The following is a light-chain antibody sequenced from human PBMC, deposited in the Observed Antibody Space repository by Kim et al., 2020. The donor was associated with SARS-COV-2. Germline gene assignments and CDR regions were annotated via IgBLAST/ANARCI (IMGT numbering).Light chain of an antibody. V-gene: IGKV3-15*01. CDR2: GAS. J-gene: IGKJ2*01. CDR3: QQYSNWPRT. CDR1: QSVGSN. Sequence: EMVMTQSPATLSVSPGERVTLSCRASQSVGSNLAWYQHKPGQAPRVLIYGASTRATGIPARFSGSGSGTEFTLTISSLQSEDFAVYYCQQYSNWPRTFGQGTKLEIK.